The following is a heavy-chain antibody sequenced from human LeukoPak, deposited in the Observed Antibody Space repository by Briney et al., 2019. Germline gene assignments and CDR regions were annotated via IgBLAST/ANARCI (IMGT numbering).Heavy chain of an antibody. V-gene: IGHV5-51*01. CDR3: ARAYYDSSGYYYLGAFDI. J-gene: IGHJ3*02. Sequence: GESLKISCKGSGYSFTSYWIGWVRQMPGKGLEWMGIIYPGDSDTRYSPSFQGQVTISADKSISTAYLQWSSLKASDTAMYYCARAYYDSSGYYYLGAFDIWGQGTMVTVSS. D-gene: IGHD3-22*01. CDR2: IYPGDSDT. CDR1: GYSFTSYW.